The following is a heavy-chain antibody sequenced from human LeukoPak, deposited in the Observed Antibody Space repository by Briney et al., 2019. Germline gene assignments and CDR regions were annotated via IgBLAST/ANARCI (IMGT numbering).Heavy chain of an antibody. CDR3: AKGRRGYSYGPGY. CDR1: GFTFDDYA. CDR2: ISWNSGSI. V-gene: IGHV3-9*01. Sequence: GGSLRLSCAASGFTFDDYAMHWVRQAPGKGLEWVSGISWNSGSIGYADSVKGRFTISRDNAKNSLYLQMNSLRAEDTALYYCAKGRRGYSYGPGYWGQGILVTVSS. D-gene: IGHD5-18*01. J-gene: IGHJ4*02.